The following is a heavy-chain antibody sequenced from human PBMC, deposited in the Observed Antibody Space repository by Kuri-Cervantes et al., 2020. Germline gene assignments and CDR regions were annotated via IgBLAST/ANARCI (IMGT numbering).Heavy chain of an antibody. Sequence: ASVKVSCKASGYTFTSYDINWVRQATGQGLEWMGWMNPNSGNTGYAQKFQGRVTMTRNASISTAYMELSSLRSEDTAVYYCARGLGSYSSSWTGDWKYYYYGMDVWGQGTTVTVSS. D-gene: IGHD6-13*01. V-gene: IGHV1-8*01. CDR2: MNPNSGNT. J-gene: IGHJ6*02. CDR1: GYTFTSYD. CDR3: ARGLGSYSSSWTGDWKYYYYGMDV.